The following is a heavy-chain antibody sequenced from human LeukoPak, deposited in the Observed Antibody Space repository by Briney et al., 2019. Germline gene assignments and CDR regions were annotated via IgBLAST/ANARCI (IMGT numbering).Heavy chain of an antibody. CDR1: GYTVTGSD. J-gene: IGHJ4*02. D-gene: IGHD6-13*01. Sequence: APVKLSCSASGYTVTGSDMHWVRQAPGHGLEWMGRINPNSSGANYAKKFQGRVTITRDTSIITAYMELSRLRSDNTAVYYCARDMGPSATAYSSPRIDHGWGQGTLVTVSS. V-gene: IGHV1-2*06. CDR2: INPNSSGA. CDR3: ARDMGPSATAYSSPRIDHG.